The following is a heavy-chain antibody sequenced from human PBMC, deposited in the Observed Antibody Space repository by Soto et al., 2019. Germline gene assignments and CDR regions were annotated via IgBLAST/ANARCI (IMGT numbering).Heavy chain of an antibody. Sequence: GGSLRLSCAASGFTFSSYGMHWVRQAPGKGLEWVAVIWYDGSNKYYADSVKGRFTISRDNSKNTLYLQMNSLRAEDTAVYYCARDLNTAMVHGDYWRQGTLVTVSS. D-gene: IGHD5-18*01. CDR3: ARDLNTAMVHGDY. CDR2: IWYDGSNK. J-gene: IGHJ4*02. CDR1: GFTFSSYG. V-gene: IGHV3-33*01.